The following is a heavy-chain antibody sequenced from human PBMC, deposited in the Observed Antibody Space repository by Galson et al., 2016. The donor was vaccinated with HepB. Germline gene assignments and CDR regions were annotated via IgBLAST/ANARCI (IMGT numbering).Heavy chain of an antibody. CDR2: IPYDGSNK. Sequence: SLRLSCAASGFTFSSYGMHWVRPAPGKGLEWVAVIPYDGSNKYYADSVKGRFTISRDNSKNPLYLQMNSLRAEDTAVYYCAKWGGSGYDWARLDYWGQGTLVTVSS. CDR3: AKWGGSGYDWARLDY. V-gene: IGHV3-30*18. CDR1: GFTFSSYG. D-gene: IGHD5-12*01. J-gene: IGHJ4*02.